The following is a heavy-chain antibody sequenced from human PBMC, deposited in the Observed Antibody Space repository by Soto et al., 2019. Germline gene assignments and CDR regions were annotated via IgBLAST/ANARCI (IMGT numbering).Heavy chain of an antibody. CDR2: ISSSGETV. J-gene: IGHJ6*02. D-gene: IGHD2-2*01. CDR1: GFTFSSYE. Sequence: EVQLLESGGGVVQPGGSLRLSCEVSGFTFSSYEMYWVRQAPGKGLEWVAYISSSGETVYYAGSVQGRFTISRDNAKNSLYLQMSSLGAKDTAVYYCAREGFYAMDVWGQGTTVTVSS. CDR3: AREGFYAMDV. V-gene: IGHV3-48*03.